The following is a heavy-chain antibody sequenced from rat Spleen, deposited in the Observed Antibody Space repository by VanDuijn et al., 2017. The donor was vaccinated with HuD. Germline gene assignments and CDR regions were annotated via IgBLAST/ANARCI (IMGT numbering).Heavy chain of an antibody. CDR2: IVHGGVNT. J-gene: IGHJ3*01. CDR3: ATRKANWFPY. CDR1: GFTFSDYA. Sequence: EVQLVESGGGLVQPGRSLKLSCAASGFTFSDYAMAWVRQAPKKGLEWVATIVHGGVNTYYRDSVKGRFTISRDHAKSTLYLQMDSLRSEDTATYYCATRKANWFPYWGQGTLVTVSS. V-gene: IGHV5-17*01.